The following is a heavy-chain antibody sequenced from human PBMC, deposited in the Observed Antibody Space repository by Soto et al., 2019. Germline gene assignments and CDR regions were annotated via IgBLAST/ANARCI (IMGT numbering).Heavy chain of an antibody. Sequence: PSETLSLTCTVSGGSISNYYWSWIRQPPGKGLEWIGCIFYSGSTNYSPSLRSRVTISVDTSKNQFSLKLSSVTAADTAVYYCARQPFWRDYYDSSGYDYFDYWGQGTLVTVSS. D-gene: IGHD3-22*01. CDR3: ARQPFWRDYYDSSGYDYFDY. V-gene: IGHV4-59*08. CDR1: GGSISNYY. J-gene: IGHJ4*02. CDR2: IFYSGST.